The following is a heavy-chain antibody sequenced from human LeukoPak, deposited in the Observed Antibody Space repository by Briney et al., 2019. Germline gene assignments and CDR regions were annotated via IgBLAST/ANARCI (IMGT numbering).Heavy chain of an antibody. CDR2: ISYDGSNK. V-gene: IGHV3-30-3*01. CDR1: GFTFSSYA. Sequence: GRSPRLSCAASGFTFSSYAMHWVRQAPGKGLEWVAVISYDGSNKYYADSVKGRFTISRDNSKNTLYLQMNSLRAEDTAVYYCASGPSFNYWGQGTLVTVSS. J-gene: IGHJ4*02. CDR3: ASGPSFNY.